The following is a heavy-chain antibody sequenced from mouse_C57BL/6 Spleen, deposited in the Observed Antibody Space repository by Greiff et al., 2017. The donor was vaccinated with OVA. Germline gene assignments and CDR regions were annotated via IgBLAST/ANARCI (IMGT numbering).Heavy chain of an antibody. J-gene: IGHJ2*01. CDR1: GFNIKDYY. V-gene: IGHV14-2*01. Sequence: EVQRVESGAELVKPGASVKLSCTASGFNIKDYYMHWVKQRTEQGLEWIGGIDPEDGETKYAPKFQGKATITADTSSNTAYLQLSSLTSEDTAVYYCAPAQATSLDYWGQGTTLTVSS. D-gene: IGHD3-2*02. CDR3: APAQATSLDY. CDR2: IDPEDGET.